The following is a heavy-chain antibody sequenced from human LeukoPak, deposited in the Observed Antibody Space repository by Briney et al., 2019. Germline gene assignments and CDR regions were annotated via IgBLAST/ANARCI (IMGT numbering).Heavy chain of an antibody. CDR1: GFTFSTYW. J-gene: IGHJ4*02. Sequence: GSLRLSSAASGFTFSTYWMTWVRQAPGKGLEWVANIKQDGSEKYYLDSVKGGFTISRDNVKNSLYLQMNSLRAEDTAVYYCAREVYSSGWVDYWGQGTLVTVSS. D-gene: IGHD6-19*01. V-gene: IGHV3-7*03. CDR3: AREVYSSGWVDY. CDR2: IKQDGSEK.